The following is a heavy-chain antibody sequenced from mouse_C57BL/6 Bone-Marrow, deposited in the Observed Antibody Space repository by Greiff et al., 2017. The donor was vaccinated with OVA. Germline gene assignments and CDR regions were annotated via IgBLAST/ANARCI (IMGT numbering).Heavy chain of an antibody. CDR2: ISYSGST. Sequence: DVMLVESGPGLAKPSQTLSLTCSVTGYSITSDYWNWIRNFPGNKLEYMGYISYSGSTYYNPSLKSRISITRDTSKNQYYLQLNSVTTEDTATYYCARKGGSRGFDYWGQGTTLTVSS. D-gene: IGHD1-1*01. J-gene: IGHJ2*01. CDR1: GYSITSDY. CDR3: ARKGGSRGFDY. V-gene: IGHV3-8*01.